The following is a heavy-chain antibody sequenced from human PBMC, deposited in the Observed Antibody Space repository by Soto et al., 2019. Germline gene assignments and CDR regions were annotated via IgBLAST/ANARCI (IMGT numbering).Heavy chain of an antibody. V-gene: IGHV3-74*01. Sequence: GGSLRLSCAASGFTFSSYWMHWVRQAPGKGLVWVSRINSDGSSTSYADSVKGRFTISRDNAKNTLYLQMNSLRAEDTAVYYCASATNSSSPTYYYDYMDVWGKGTTVTVSS. CDR1: GFTFSSYW. J-gene: IGHJ6*03. CDR3: ASATNSSSPTYYYDYMDV. D-gene: IGHD6-6*01. CDR2: INSDGSST.